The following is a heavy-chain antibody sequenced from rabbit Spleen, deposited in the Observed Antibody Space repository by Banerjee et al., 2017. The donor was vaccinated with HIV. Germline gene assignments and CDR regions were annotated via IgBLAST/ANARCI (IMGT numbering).Heavy chain of an antibody. CDR1: GFTLSSYY. D-gene: IGHD8-1*01. CDR3: ARDGAGSSYFNL. J-gene: IGHJ4*01. CDR2: IDPVFGST. Sequence: QLKESGGGLVQPGGSLKLSCKASGFTLSSYYMNWVRQAPGKGLEWIGYIDPVFGSTYYANWVNGRFTISSHNAQNTLYLQLNSLTAADTATYFCARDGAGSSYFNLWGQGTLVTV. V-gene: IGHV1S7*01.